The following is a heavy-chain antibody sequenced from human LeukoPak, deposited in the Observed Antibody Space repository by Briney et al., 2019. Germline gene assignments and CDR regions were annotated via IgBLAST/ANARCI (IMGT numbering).Heavy chain of an antibody. J-gene: IGHJ4*02. CDR3: ARDRAWNYFDY. Sequence: PGGSLRLSCAASGFTFSSSSISWVRQAPGKGLEWVAIISNDGSRKYYAHSVEGRFTISRDNSKNTLYLQMDSLRAEDTAVYYCARDRAWNYFDYWGQGTLVTVSS. D-gene: IGHD3-3*01. CDR1: GFTFSSSS. CDR2: ISNDGSRK. V-gene: IGHV3-30*03.